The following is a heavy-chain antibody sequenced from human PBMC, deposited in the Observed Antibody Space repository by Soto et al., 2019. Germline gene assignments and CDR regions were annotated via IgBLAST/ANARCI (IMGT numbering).Heavy chain of an antibody. CDR2: INPHSGVT. CDR3: ARGRAVNRVRGAIITSRLEY. V-gene: IGHV1-2*02. CDR1: GYNFIDFY. D-gene: IGHD3-10*01. J-gene: IGHJ4*01. Sequence: QVQLVASGAEVKKPGASVTVSCKTSGYNFIDFYLHWVRQAPGQGLECMGWINPHSGVTNYAPKFQGRVNLTRDTSISTAYVGLSSLTSDATAIYYCARGRAVNRVRGAIITSRLEYWGHGSLVTVSS.